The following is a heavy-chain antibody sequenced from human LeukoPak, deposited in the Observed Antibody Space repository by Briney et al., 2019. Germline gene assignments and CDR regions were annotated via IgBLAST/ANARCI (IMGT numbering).Heavy chain of an antibody. CDR2: MYSSET. CDR3: ARQPASHPFDS. J-gene: IGHJ4*02. D-gene: IGHD1-14*01. CDR1: GYSISSGDYY. V-gene: IGHV4-61*02. Sequence: PSETLSLTCNVSGYSISSGDYYWTWIRQPAGKGLEWIGRMYSSETIYNPSLKSRVTMTLDTSKNQFSLKLTSVTAADTAVYYCARQPASHPFDSWGQGTLVTVSS.